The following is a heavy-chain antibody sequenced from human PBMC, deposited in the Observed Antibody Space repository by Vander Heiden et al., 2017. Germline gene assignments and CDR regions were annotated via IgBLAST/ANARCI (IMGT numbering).Heavy chain of an antibody. CDR2: INPNSGGT. V-gene: IGHV1-2*02. CDR1: GYTFTGYY. D-gene: IGHD3-3*01. Sequence: VQLVQSGAEVKKPGASVKVSCQASGYTFTGYYMHWVRQAPGQGLEWMGWINPNSGGTNYAQKFQGRVTMTRDTSISTAYMELSRLRSDDTAVYYCARGTTLYDFWSGYYHYWGQGTLVTVSS. CDR3: ARGTTLYDFWSGYYHY. J-gene: IGHJ4*02.